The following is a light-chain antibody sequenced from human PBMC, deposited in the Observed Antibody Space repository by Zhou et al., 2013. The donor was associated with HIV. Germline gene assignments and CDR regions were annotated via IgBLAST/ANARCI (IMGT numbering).Light chain of an antibody. V-gene: IGKV2-24*01. CDR1: QSLVHSDGNTY. CDR3: QTYRQDSRT. Sequence: DIVMTQTPLSSPVTLGQPASISCRSSQSLVHSDGNTYLSWLQQRPGQPPRLLIYKISNRFSGVPDRFSGSGAGTDFTLTISDLQPEDVGTYYCQTYRQDSRTFGPGTKVEI. CDR2: KIS. J-gene: IGKJ1*01.